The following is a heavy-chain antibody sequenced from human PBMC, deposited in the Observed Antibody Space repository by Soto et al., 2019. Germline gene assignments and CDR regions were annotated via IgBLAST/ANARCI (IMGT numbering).Heavy chain of an antibody. CDR3: AGGQDNLAVNFDY. CDR1: GFTFSSYG. Sequence: GGSLRLSCAASGFTFSSYGMHWVRQAPGKGLEWVAVIWYDGSNKYYADSVKGRFTISRDNSKNTLYLQMNSLRAEDTAVYYCAGGQDNLAVNFDYWGQGTPVTVSS. J-gene: IGHJ4*02. CDR2: IWYDGSNK. V-gene: IGHV3-33*01. D-gene: IGHD1-1*01.